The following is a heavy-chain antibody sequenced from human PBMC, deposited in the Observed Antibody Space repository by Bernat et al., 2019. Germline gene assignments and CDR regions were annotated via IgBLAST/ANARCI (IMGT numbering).Heavy chain of an antibody. V-gene: IGHV3-30-3*01. D-gene: IGHD3-3*01. CDR1: GFTFSSYA. Sequence: QVQLVESGGGVVQPGRSLRLSCAASGFTFSSYAMHWVRQAPGKGLEWVAVISYDGSNKYYADSVKGRFTISRDNSKNTLYLQMNSLRAEDTAVYYCARDRSGNPPFDYWGQGTLVTVSS. J-gene: IGHJ4*02. CDR2: ISYDGSNK. CDR3: ARDRSGNPPFDY.